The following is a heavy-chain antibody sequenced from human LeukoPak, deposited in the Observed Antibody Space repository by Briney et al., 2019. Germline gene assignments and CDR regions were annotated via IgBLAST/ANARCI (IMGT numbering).Heavy chain of an antibody. V-gene: IGHV1-8*03. CDR3: ARAPPLVRLLLSRFYYMDV. J-gene: IGHJ6*03. Sequence: GASVKVSCKASGYTFTSYDINWVRQATGQGLEWMGWMNPNSGNTGYAQKFQGRVTITRNTSISTAYMELSSLRSEDTAVYYCARAPPLVRLLLSRFYYMDVWGKGTTVTVSS. CDR1: GYTFTSYD. CDR2: MNPNSGNT. D-gene: IGHD3-10*01.